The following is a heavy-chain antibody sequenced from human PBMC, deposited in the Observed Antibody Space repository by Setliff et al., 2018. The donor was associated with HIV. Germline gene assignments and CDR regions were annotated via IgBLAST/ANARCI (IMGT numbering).Heavy chain of an antibody. Sequence: GGSLRLSCAASGFTFSSYGMHWVRQAPGKGLEWVAFIRYDGSNKYYADSVKGRFTISRDNSKNTLYLQMNSLKTEDTAVYYCTRELAVPGTSFFDYWGQGTLVTVSS. CDR2: IRYDGSNK. D-gene: IGHD6-19*01. J-gene: IGHJ4*02. V-gene: IGHV3-30*02. CDR3: TRELAVPGTSFFDY. CDR1: GFTFSSYG.